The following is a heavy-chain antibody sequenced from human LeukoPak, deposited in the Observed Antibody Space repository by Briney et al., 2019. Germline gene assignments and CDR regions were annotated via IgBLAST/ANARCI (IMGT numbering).Heavy chain of an antibody. Sequence: PSETLSLTCTVSGGSISSYYWSWIRQPAGKGLEWIGRIYTSGSTNYNPFLKSRVTMSVDTSKNQFSLKLSSVTAADTAVYYCARDYSSGDSYGMDVWGQGTTVTVSS. D-gene: IGHD6-19*01. J-gene: IGHJ6*02. CDR2: IYTSGST. CDR3: ARDYSSGDSYGMDV. CDR1: GGSISSYY. V-gene: IGHV4-4*07.